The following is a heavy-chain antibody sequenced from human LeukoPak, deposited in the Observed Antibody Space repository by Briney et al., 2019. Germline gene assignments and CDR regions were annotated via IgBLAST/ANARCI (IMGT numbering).Heavy chain of an antibody. Sequence: PGGSLRLSCAASGFTFSSYAMSWVRQAPGKGLEWVSAISGSGSTYYADSVKGRVTISRDNSKNTLYLQMNSLRAEDTAVYYCARGRHYYDSSGYHYYYGMDVWGQGTTVTVSS. J-gene: IGHJ6*02. V-gene: IGHV3-23*01. CDR2: ISGSGST. CDR1: GFTFSSYA. D-gene: IGHD3-22*01. CDR3: ARGRHYYDSSGYHYYYGMDV.